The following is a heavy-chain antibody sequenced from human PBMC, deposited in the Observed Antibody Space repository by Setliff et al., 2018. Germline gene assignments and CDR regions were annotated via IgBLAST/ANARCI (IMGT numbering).Heavy chain of an antibody. V-gene: IGHV3-74*01. CDR2: INTDGSTT. Sequence: SGGSMRLSCAASGFTFSSYWMHRVRQAPGKGLVWVSRINTDGSTTNYADSVKGRFTISRDNAKNSLYLQMNSLRAEDTAVYYCVRDLHWGFDYWGLGTLVTAPQ. J-gene: IGHJ4*02. D-gene: IGHD7-27*01. CDR3: VRDLHWGFDY. CDR1: GFTFSSYW.